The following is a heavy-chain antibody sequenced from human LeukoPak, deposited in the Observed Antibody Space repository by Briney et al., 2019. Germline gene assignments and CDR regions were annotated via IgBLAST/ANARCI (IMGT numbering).Heavy chain of an antibody. V-gene: IGHV3-30-3*01. D-gene: IGHD3-3*01. Sequence: QPGRSLRLSCAASGFTFSSYAMHWVRQAPGKGLEWVAVISYDGSNKYYADSVKGRFTISRDNSKNTLYLQMNSLRAEDTAVYYCSRGSFITTFGVVLWGQGTTVTVSS. CDR2: ISYDGSNK. J-gene: IGHJ6*02. CDR1: GFTFSSYA. CDR3: SRGSFITTFGVVL.